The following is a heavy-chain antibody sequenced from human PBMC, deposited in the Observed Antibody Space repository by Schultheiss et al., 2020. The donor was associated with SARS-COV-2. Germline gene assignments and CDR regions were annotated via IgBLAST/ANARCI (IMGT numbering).Heavy chain of an antibody. J-gene: IGHJ4*02. CDR2: IYYSGST. Sequence: GSLRLSCTVSGGSISSYYWSWIRQPPGKGLEWIGYIYYSGSTNYNPSLKSRVTISVDTSKNQFSLKLSSVTAADTAVYYCARHFRPPSSFDYWGQGTLVTVSS. V-gene: IGHV4-59*08. CDR1: GGSISSYY. CDR3: ARHFRPPSSFDY.